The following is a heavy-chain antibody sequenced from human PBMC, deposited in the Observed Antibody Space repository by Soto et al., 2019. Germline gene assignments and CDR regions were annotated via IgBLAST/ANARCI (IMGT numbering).Heavy chain of an antibody. D-gene: IGHD5-18*01. CDR2: IYSGGST. Sequence: EVQLVESGGGLVQPGGSLRLSCAASVVTVSSNYMSWVRQAPGKGLEWVSVIYSGGSTYYADSVKGRFTISRANSKNTLYLQMNSLRAEDTAVYYCARHGYNYGGGYFDYWGQGTLVTVAS. CDR1: VVTVSSNY. J-gene: IGHJ4*02. V-gene: IGHV3-66*04. CDR3: ARHGYNYGGGYFDY.